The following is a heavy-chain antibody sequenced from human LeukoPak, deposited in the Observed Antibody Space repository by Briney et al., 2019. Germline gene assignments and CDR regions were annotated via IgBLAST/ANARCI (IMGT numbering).Heavy chain of an antibody. J-gene: IGHJ4*02. CDR2: ISAYNGNT. D-gene: IGHD5-12*01. V-gene: IGHV1-18*01. Sequence: EASVKVSCKASGYTFTSYGISWVRQAPGQGLEWMGWISAYNGNTNYAQKLQGRVTMTTDTSTSTAYMELRSLRSDDTAVYYCARAALRTPLTYFDYWGQGTLVTVSS. CDR3: ARAALRTPLTYFDY. CDR1: GYTFTSYG.